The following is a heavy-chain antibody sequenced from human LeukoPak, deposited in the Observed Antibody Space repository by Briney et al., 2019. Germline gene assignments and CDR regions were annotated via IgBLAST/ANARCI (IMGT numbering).Heavy chain of an antibody. CDR2: ISHNGTT. Sequence: SETLSLTCAVSGYSITSGLSWGWIRQPPGKGLEWIGTISHNGTTDYKSTLESRLTISMDTSKNLFSLRLTSVTAADTAVYYCAREGAVPGIDPWGQGTLVTVSS. CDR3: AREGAVPGIDP. D-gene: IGHD3-16*01. J-gene: IGHJ5*02. CDR1: GYSITSGLS. V-gene: IGHV4-38-2*02.